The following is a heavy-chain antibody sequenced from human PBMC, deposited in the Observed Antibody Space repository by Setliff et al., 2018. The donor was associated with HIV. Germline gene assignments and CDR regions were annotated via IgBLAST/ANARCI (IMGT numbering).Heavy chain of an antibody. CDR3: ARHEIDSSLNSWFDS. J-gene: IGHJ5*01. CDR1: GDSVSNYSAA. Sequence: SQTLSLTCAISGDSVSNYSAAWNWIRQSPSRGLEWLGRTFHRSKWYSDYAESVRSRITINPDTSKNQLSLQWTSLKASDTAIYYCARHEIDSSLNSWFDSWGQGTLVTVSS. V-gene: IGHV6-1*01. D-gene: IGHD1-26*01. CDR2: TFHRSKWYS.